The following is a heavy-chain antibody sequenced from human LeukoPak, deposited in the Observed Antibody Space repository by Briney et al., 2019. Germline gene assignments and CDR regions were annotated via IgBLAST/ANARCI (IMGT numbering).Heavy chain of an antibody. J-gene: IGHJ6*03. V-gene: IGHV3-23*01. Sequence: GGSLRLSCGASGFTFSSYAMSWVRRAPGKGLEWVSAISGSGGSTYYADSVKGRFTISRDNSKNTLYLQMNSLRAEDTAVYYCAKGATYDFWSGYSPYMDVWGKGTTVTVSS. CDR3: AKGATYDFWSGYSPYMDV. CDR1: GFTFSSYA. D-gene: IGHD3-3*01. CDR2: ISGSGGST.